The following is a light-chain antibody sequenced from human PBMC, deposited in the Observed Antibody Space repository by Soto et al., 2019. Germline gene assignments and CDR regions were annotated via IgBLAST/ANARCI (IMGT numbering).Light chain of an antibody. CDR1: SGHSNFA. J-gene: IGLJ2*01. CDR2: LHSDGSH. V-gene: IGLV4-69*01. Sequence: QLVLTQSPSASASLGASVKLTCTLSSGHSNFAITWHQQQPEKGPRYLMELHSDGSHSKGDGIPDRFSGSSSGAERYLTISSLQSEDEADYYCQTWGSGMVFGGGTKVTVL. CDR3: QTWGSGMV.